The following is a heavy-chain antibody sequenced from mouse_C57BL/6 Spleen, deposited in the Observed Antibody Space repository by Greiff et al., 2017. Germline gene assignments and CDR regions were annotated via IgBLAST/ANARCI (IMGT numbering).Heavy chain of an antibody. V-gene: IGHV5-4*01. Sequence: EVKLMESGGGLVKPGGSLKLSCAASGFTFSSYAMSWVRQTPEKRLEWVATISDGGSYTYYPDNVKGRFTISRDNAKNNLYLQMSHLKSEDTAMYCCVREGGYYTWFAYWGQGTLVTVSA. D-gene: IGHD2-3*01. J-gene: IGHJ3*01. CDR1: GFTFSSYA. CDR2: ISDGGSYT. CDR3: VREGGYYTWFAY.